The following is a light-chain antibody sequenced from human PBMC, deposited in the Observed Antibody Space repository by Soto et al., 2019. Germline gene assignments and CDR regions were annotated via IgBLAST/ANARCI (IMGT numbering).Light chain of an antibody. CDR1: QTVKSN. Sequence: IVMAQSPDTLSVSTGERATLSCRTSQTVKSNLAWYQQKPGQPPRLLIYGASTRATTTPGRFSGSGSGTEFTLTISSLQSEDFAVYYCQQYNYWPLSFGGGTKVDNK. J-gene: IGKJ4*01. V-gene: IGKV3D-15*01. CDR2: GAS. CDR3: QQYNYWPLS.